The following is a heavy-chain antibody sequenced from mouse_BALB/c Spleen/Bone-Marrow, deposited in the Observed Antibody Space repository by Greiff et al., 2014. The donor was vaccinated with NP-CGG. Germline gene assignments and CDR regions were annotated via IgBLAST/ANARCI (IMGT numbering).Heavy chain of an antibody. Sequence: EVQVVESGGDLVKPGGSLKLSCAASGFTFSSYGMSWVRQTSDKRLEWVATISSGGSYTYYPDSVKGRFTISRENTKNTLYLQMSSRKSEDEAMYYCARRGLRPNIAYAIDYWSQGTSVTVSS. CDR1: GFTFSSYG. CDR3: ARRGLRPNIAYAIDY. D-gene: IGHD2-4*01. CDR2: ISSGGSYT. V-gene: IGHV5-6*01. J-gene: IGHJ4*01.